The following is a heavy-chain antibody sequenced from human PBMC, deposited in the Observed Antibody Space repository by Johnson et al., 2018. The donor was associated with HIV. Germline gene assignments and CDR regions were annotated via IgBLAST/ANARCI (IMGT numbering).Heavy chain of an antibody. CDR2: INWNGGST. J-gene: IGHJ3*02. Sequence: VQLVESGGGLVQPGGSLRLSCAASGFTVSSNYMSWVRQAPGKGLEWVSGINWNGGSTGYADSVKGRFTISRDNSKNSLYLQMNSLRAEDTALYYCARQQQLTHDAFDIWGQGTMVTVSS. D-gene: IGHD6-13*01. CDR1: GFTVSSNY. V-gene: IGHV3-20*04. CDR3: ARQQQLTHDAFDI.